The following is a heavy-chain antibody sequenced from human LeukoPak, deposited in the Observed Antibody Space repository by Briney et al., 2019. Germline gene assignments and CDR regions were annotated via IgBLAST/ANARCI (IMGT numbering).Heavy chain of an antibody. Sequence: GGSLRLSCAASGFTFSRSGMHWVRQAPGKGLEWVAVISYDGNNKYYADSVKGRFTISRDNSKNTLYLQMDNLRAEDTAVYYCAKYQRQWLPKGGFDYWGQGTLVTVSS. D-gene: IGHD6-19*01. J-gene: IGHJ4*02. CDR2: ISYDGNNK. CDR1: GFTFSRSG. CDR3: AKYQRQWLPKGGFDY. V-gene: IGHV3-30*18.